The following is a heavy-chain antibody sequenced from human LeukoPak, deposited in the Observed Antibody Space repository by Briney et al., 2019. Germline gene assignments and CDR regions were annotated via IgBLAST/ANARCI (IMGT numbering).Heavy chain of an antibody. D-gene: IGHD5-24*01. Sequence: SSETLSLTCPVFGDSFNEYYWNWVRQPPGKGLQWIGYIYHNGNSNYSPSLKGRLTISVDTAKNQFSLKLTSVTAADTAVYYCARDGGLQSHFDYWGQGALVTVSS. CDR3: ARDGGLQSHFDY. CDR1: GDSFNEYY. CDR2: IYHNGNS. V-gene: IGHV4-59*01. J-gene: IGHJ4*02.